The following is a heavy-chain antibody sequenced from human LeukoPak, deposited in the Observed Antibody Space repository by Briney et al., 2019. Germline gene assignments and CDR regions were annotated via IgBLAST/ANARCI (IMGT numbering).Heavy chain of an antibody. CDR3: ARKLMVHYGSGSYYSGTSYYYYMDV. D-gene: IGHD3-10*01. CDR1: GGSISSYY. J-gene: IGHJ6*03. V-gene: IGHV4-59*01. CDR2: IYYSGST. Sequence: PSETLSLTCTVSGGSISSYYWSWIRQPPGKGLEWIGYIYYSGSTNYNPSLKSRVTISVDTSKNQFSLKLSSVTAADTAVYYCARKLMVHYGSGSYYSGTSYYYYMDVWGKGTTVTISS.